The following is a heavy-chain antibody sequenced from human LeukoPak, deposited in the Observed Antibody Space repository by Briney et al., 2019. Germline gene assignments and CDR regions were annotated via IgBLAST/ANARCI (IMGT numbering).Heavy chain of an antibody. J-gene: IGHJ4*02. CDR2: INPSGGST. V-gene: IGHV1-46*01. CDR3: ATLASDWPPPAHPYYFDY. Sequence: ASVKVSCKASGYTFTSYYMHWVRQAPGQGLEWMGIINPSGGSTSYAQKFQGRVTMTRDMSTSTVYMELSSLRSEDTAVYYCATLASDWPPPAHPYYFDYWGQGTLVTVSS. D-gene: IGHD3-9*01. CDR1: GYTFTSYY.